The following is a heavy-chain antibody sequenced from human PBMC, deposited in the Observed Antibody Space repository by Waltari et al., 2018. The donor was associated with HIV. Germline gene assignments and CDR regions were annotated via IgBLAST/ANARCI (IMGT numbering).Heavy chain of an antibody. CDR1: GFTFRSFW. CDR3: ATSRTFDY. J-gene: IGHJ4*02. CDR2: IKQDGSDK. Sequence: DVQLVESGGGLVQPGGSLRLSCLASGFTFRSFWMSWVRQAPGKGLEWVANIKQDGSDKHYVDSVKGRFTISRDNVKNSLYLQMNSLRAEDTAVYYCATSRTFDYWGQGTLVTVSS. V-gene: IGHV3-7*01.